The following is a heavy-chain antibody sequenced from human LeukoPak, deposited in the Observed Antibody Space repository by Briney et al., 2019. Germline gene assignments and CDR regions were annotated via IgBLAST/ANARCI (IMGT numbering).Heavy chain of an antibody. D-gene: IGHD1-26*01. V-gene: IGHV3-23*01. CDR3: TKRVKCGGTWDHFAD. CDR1: GFTFDNYR. J-gene: IGHJ4*02. Sequence: GGSLRLSCAASGFTFDNYRMSWVRQAPGKGLEWVSTVNDGGGNTYYADSVKGRFAMSRDNSKSTLILQMNSLRVEDTALYYCTKRVKCGGTWDHFADWGQGTLVTVSS. CDR2: VNDGGGNT.